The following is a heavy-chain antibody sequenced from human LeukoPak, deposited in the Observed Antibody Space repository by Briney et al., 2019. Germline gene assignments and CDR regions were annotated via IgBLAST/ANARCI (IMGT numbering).Heavy chain of an antibody. CDR1: GFTFSSYA. CDR3: AKDRASASDDFWSGYSPDAFDI. J-gene: IGHJ3*02. CDR2: ISGSGGST. V-gene: IGHV3-23*01. Sequence: GGSLRLSCAASGFTFSSYAMSWVRQAPGKGLEWVSAISGSGGSTYYADSVKGRFTISRDNSKNTLYLQMNSLRAEDTAVYYCAKDRASASDDFWSGYSPDAFDIWGQGTTVTVSS. D-gene: IGHD3-3*01.